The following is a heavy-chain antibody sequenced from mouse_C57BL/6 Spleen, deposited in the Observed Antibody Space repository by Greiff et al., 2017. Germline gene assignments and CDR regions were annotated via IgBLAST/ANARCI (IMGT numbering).Heavy chain of an antibody. CDR1: GYTFTSYG. J-gene: IGHJ4*01. V-gene: IGHV1-58*01. D-gene: IGHD1-1*01. CDR2: IYIGNGYT. CDR3: ARARSLYYGSSYGDAMDY. Sequence: VQLKESGAELVRPGSSVKMSCKTSGYTFTSYGINWVKQRPGQGLEWIGYIYIGNGYTEYNEKFKGKATLTSDTSSSTAYMQLSSLTSEDSAIXFWARARSLYYGSSYGDAMDYWGQGTSVTVAS.